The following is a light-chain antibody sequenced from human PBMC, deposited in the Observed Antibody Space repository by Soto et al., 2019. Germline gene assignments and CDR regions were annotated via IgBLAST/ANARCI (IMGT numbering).Light chain of an antibody. CDR1: QSISSW. CDR2: KAS. J-gene: IGKJ2*01. V-gene: IGKV1-5*03. CDR3: QQYNSYSPYT. Sequence: DIQMTQSPSTLSASVGDRVTITCRASQSISSWLAWYQQKPGKAPKVLIYKASSLESGVPSRCRGRESGTEFTLTISSLQPDDFAPYYCQQYNSYSPYTFGQGTKLEIK.